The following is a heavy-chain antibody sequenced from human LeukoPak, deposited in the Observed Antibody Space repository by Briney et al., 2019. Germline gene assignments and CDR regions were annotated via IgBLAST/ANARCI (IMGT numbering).Heavy chain of an antibody. D-gene: IGHD1-1*01. CDR2: INSDGSST. CDR3: ARDGEGWNDSSFAY. V-gene: IGHV3-74*01. CDR1: GFTFSSYW. Sequence: GGSLRLSCAASGFTFSSYWMHWVRQAPGKGLESVSRINSDGSSTSYADSVKGRFTISRDNAKNTLYLQMNSLRAEDTAVYYCARDGEGWNDSSFAYWGQGTLVTVSS. J-gene: IGHJ4*02.